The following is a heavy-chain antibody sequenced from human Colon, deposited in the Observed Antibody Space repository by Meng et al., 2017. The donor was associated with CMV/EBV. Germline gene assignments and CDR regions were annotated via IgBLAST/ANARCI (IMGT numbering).Heavy chain of an antibody. CDR1: GFTFSDYY. V-gene: IGHV3-11*05. D-gene: IGHD3-10*01. CDR2: ISSTSSYI. Sequence: QVEVVEAGGDLVKPGGSLRLSCTASGFTFSDYYMSCIREAPGKGLEWVSYISSTSSYINYADSVKGRFTISRDNAKNSLYLQMNSLRAEDTAVYYCARVGGSGSYNFDYWGQGTLVTVSS. CDR3: ARVGGSGSYNFDY. J-gene: IGHJ4*02.